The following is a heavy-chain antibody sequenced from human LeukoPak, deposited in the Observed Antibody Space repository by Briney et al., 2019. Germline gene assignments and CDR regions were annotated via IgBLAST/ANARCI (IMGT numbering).Heavy chain of an antibody. V-gene: IGHV3-66*01. D-gene: IGHD4-17*01. CDR2: IDSGDYT. Sequence: GGSLRLSCAASGFTVSGNYMSWIRQAPGKGLEWVSVIDSGDYTYYADSVKGRFTISRDNFKNTLYLQMNSLRAEDTAVYYCARDSHGDGIGRWGQGTLVTVSS. J-gene: IGHJ4*02. CDR3: ARDSHGDGIGR. CDR1: GFTVSGNY.